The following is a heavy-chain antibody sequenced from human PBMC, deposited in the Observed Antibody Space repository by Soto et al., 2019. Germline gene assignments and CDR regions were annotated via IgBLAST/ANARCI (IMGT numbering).Heavy chain of an antibody. CDR3: ATEHGYSCSWFEFDY. CDR2: ISGSGGST. Sequence: EVQLLESGGGLVQPGGSLRLSCAASGFTFSSYAMSWVRQAPGKGLEWVSAISGSGGSTYYADSVKGRFTISRDNSKNVLYLQMISLRAEDTGVDYCATEHGYSCSWFEFDYCGKGTLVTVSS. J-gene: IGHJ4*02. CDR1: GFTFSSYA. V-gene: IGHV3-23*01. D-gene: IGHD6-13*01.